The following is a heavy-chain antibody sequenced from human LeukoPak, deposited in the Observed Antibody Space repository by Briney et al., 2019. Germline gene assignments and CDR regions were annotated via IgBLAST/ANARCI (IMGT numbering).Heavy chain of an antibody. Sequence: PGGSLKLSCAASGFTFSGSAMQWVRQASGKGLEWVGRIRSKANSYATAYAASVKGRFTISRDDSKNTAYLQMNSLKTEDTAVYYCTTSQAGDGYNSYYFDYWGQGTLVTVSS. CDR2: IRSKANSYAT. CDR3: TTSQAGDGYNSYYFDY. V-gene: IGHV3-73*01. J-gene: IGHJ4*02. D-gene: IGHD5-24*01. CDR1: GFTFSGSA.